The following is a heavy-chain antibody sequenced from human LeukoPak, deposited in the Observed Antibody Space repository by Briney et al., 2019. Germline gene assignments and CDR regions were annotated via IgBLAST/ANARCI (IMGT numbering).Heavy chain of an antibody. CDR1: GYTFTSYY. D-gene: IGHD3-10*01. CDR2: INPSGGST. CDR3: ARALKTYGSGTSDGGYFDY. J-gene: IGHJ4*02. Sequence: GASVKVSCKASGYTFTSYYMHWVRQAPGQGLEWMGIINPSGGSTSYAQKFQGRVTMTRDTSTSTVYMELSSLRSEDTAVYYCARALKTYGSGTSDGGYFDYWGQGTLVTVSS. V-gene: IGHV1-46*01.